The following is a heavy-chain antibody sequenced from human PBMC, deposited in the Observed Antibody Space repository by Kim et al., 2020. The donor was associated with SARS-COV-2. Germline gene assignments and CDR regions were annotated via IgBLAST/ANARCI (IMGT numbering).Heavy chain of an antibody. V-gene: IGHV3-13*04. CDR1: GFTFSRYD. CDR2: IGAAGAT. D-gene: IGHD3-16*02. CDR3: AREGVNPLDAFDI. J-gene: IGHJ3*02. Sequence: GGSLRLSCAASGFTFSRYDMHWVRQVTGKGLEWISVIGAAGATYYPDSVKGRFTISRDNAKNSLYLQMNSLRAGDTAVYYCAREGVNPLDAFDIWGQGTMVTDSS.